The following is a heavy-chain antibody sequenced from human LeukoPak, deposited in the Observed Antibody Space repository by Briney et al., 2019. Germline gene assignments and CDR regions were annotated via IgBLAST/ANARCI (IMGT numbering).Heavy chain of an antibody. V-gene: IGHV3-66*01. Sequence: GGSLRLSCAASGFTVSSNYMSWVRQAPGKGPEWVSVIYSGGGTYYADSVKGRFTISRDNSKNTLYLQMNSLRAEDTAVYYCARTNSSGWFQPWGQGTLVTVSS. CDR2: IYSGGGT. CDR1: GFTVSSNY. J-gene: IGHJ5*02. CDR3: ARTNSSGWFQP. D-gene: IGHD6-19*01.